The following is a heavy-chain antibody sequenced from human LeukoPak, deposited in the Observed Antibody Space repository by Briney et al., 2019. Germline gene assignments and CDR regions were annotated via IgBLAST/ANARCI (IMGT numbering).Heavy chain of an antibody. J-gene: IGHJ6*02. CDR1: GGSFSGYY. D-gene: IGHD6-6*01. V-gene: IGHV4-34*01. CDR2: INHSGST. Sequence: SDTLSLTCAVYGGSFSGYYWSWIRQPPGKALEWIGEINHSGSTNYNPSLKSRVTISVDTSKNQFSLKLSSVTAAHTAVYYCARGVYGPTAYSSSSDYYYGMDVWGQGTTVTVSS. CDR3: ARGVYGPTAYSSSSDYYYGMDV.